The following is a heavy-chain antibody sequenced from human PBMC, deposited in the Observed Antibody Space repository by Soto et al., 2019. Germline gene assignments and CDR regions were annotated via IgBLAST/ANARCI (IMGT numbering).Heavy chain of an antibody. CDR2: IKQDGSEK. CDR1: GFTFIGNW. V-gene: IGHV3-7*01. D-gene: IGHD6-6*01. J-gene: IGHJ4*02. Sequence: EVQLVESGGGLVQPGGSLGLSWAASGFTFIGNWIGWVRQPPGKGREWVANIKQDGSEKYYVDSVKGRFTISRDNAKNSLYLQMNSLRAEDTAVYYCARTVKTSYSSSSYFDYWGQGTLVTVSS. CDR3: ARTVKTSYSSSSYFDY.